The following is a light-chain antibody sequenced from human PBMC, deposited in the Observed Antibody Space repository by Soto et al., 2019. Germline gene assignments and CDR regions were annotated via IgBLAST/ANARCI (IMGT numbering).Light chain of an antibody. CDR2: DAS. CDR1: QDITSY. J-gene: IGKJ3*01. CDR3: QYCGYLPI. Sequence: DIQMTQSPSSLSASVGDRVTITCQASQDITSYLNWYQHKPGKAPKLLIYDASILEAGVPPRFSGSGSATYFTFTISSLQPEDVATYYCQYCGYLPIFGPGTTVDFK. V-gene: IGKV1-33*01.